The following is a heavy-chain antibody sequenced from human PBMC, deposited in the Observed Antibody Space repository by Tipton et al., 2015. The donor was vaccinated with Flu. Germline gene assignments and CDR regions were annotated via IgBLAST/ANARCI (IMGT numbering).Heavy chain of an antibody. CDR3: ARDSRGTIAARPSLWGSYYYGMDV. CDR2: INPSGGST. D-gene: IGHD6-6*01. CDR1: GYTFTSYY. Sequence: QVQLVQSGAEVKKPGASVKVSCKASGYTFTSYYMHWVRQAPGQGLEWMGIINPSGGSTSYAQKFQGRVTMTRDTSTSTVYMELSSLRSEDTAVYYCARDSRGTIAARPSLWGSYYYGMDVWGQGTTVTVSS. V-gene: IGHV1-46*01. J-gene: IGHJ6*02.